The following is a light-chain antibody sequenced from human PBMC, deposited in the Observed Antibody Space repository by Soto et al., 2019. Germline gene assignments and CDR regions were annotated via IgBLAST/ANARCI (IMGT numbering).Light chain of an antibody. CDR3: VTWASSLSTLYV. Sequence: QSVLTQPPSVSAAPGQKVTISCSGSSSNIGNNYVSWYQQLPGTAPKLLIYENNERPSGIPDRFSGSKSGTAATLGITGLQSGDEADDYGVTWASSLSTLYVFGTGTKVTVL. CDR1: SSNIGNNY. CDR2: ENN. J-gene: IGLJ1*01. V-gene: IGLV1-51*02.